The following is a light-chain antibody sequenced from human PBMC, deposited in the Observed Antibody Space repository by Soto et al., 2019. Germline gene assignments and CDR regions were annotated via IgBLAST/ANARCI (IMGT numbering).Light chain of an antibody. Sequence: EIVMTQSPATLSVSPGERATLSCRASQSVSSNLAWYQQKPGQAPRILIYGASTRATDVPARFSGSGSGTEFTLTISSLQSEDFAVYYCQQYNQWYTFGQGTKLETK. CDR1: QSVSSN. CDR3: QQYNQWYT. CDR2: GAS. V-gene: IGKV3-15*01. J-gene: IGKJ2*01.